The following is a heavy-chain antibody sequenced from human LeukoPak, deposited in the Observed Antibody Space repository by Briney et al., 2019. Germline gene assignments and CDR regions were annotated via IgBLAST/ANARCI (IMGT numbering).Heavy chain of an antibody. CDR1: GFTFTNAW. CDR3: ARTYYYDTNDAFDI. D-gene: IGHD3-22*01. CDR2: ISSSSSYI. J-gene: IGHJ3*02. Sequence: GGSLRLSCAASGFTFTNAWMSWVRQAPGKGLEWVSSISSSSSYIYYADSVKGRFTISRDNAKNSLYLQMNSLRAEDTAVYYCARTYYYDTNDAFDIWGQGTMVTVSS. V-gene: IGHV3-21*01.